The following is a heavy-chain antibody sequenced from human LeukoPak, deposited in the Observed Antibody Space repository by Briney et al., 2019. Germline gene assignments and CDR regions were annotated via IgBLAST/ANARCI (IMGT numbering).Heavy chain of an antibody. Sequence: ASVKVSCKASGYTFTRNAMTWVRQAPGQGLEWMGWINTNTGNPTYAQGFTGRFVFSLDTSVSTAYLQISSLKAEDTAVYYCARDAPSTIQLWSNFDYWGQGTLVTVSS. J-gene: IGHJ4*02. V-gene: IGHV7-4-1*02. CDR3: ARDAPSTIQLWSNFDY. D-gene: IGHD5-18*01. CDR2: INTNTGNP. CDR1: GYTFTRNA.